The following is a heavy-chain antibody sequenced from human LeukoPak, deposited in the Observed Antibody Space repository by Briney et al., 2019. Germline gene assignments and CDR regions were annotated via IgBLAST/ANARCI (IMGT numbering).Heavy chain of an antibody. J-gene: IGHJ4*02. V-gene: IGHV4-59*08. Sequence: SETLSLTCTVSGGSISSHYWSWIRQPPGKGLEWIGYIYYSGSTNYNPSLKSRVTISVDTSKNQFSLKLSSVTAADTAVYYCARLGYRQWLAPYYFDYWGQGTLVTVSS. CDR1: GGSISSHY. CDR2: IYYSGST. D-gene: IGHD6-19*01. CDR3: ARLGYRQWLAPYYFDY.